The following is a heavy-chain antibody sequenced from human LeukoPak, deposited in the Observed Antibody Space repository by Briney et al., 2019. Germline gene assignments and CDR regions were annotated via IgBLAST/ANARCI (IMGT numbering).Heavy chain of an antibody. CDR1: GFTFEDYA. J-gene: IGHJ4*02. D-gene: IGHD6-13*01. Sequence: GGSLRLSCEASGFTFEDYAMTWVRQAPGKGLEWVSGISWSGGSTGYGDSVKGRFTISRDNAKKSLYLQMNSVRAEDTALYYCARGTLKAAATDFDYWGQGTLVTVSS. CDR2: ISWSGGST. CDR3: ARGTLKAAATDFDY. V-gene: IGHV3-20*04.